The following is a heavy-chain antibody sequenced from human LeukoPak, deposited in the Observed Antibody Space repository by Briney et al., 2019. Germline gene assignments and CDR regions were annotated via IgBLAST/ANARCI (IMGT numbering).Heavy chain of an antibody. Sequence: GGSLRLSCSASGFTFDDYAVSWFRQAPGKGLEWVGFIRSKAFGGTPEYAASVRGRFTISRDDSKSIAYLQMNSLKTEDTAVYYCTRNPVTVHFDYWSQGTLVTVSS. CDR1: GFTFDDYA. D-gene: IGHD2-21*02. CDR2: IRSKAFGGTP. V-gene: IGHV3-49*03. J-gene: IGHJ4*02. CDR3: TRNPVTVHFDY.